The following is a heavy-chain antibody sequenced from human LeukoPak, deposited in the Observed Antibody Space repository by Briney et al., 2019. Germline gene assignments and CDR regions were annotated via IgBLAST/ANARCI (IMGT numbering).Heavy chain of an antibody. CDR1: GCTFRRYW. CDR3: ARDDGTLPYYYMDV. Sequence: PGGSLRLSCAASGCTFRRYWMNWVRQAPGKGLEGVANIKQDGSEKYYVDSVKGRFTISRDDAKNSLYLQMNSLRAEDTAVYYCARDDGTLPYYYMDVWGKGTTVTVSS. V-gene: IGHV3-7*01. CDR2: IKQDGSEK. J-gene: IGHJ6*03.